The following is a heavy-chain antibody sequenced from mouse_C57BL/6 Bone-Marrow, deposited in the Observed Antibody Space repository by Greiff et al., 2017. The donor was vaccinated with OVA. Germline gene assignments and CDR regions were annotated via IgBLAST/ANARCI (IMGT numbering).Heavy chain of an antibody. V-gene: IGHV1-42*01. CDR2: INPSTGGT. CDR3: ARGRRGDAMDY. J-gene: IGHJ4*01. CDR1: GYSFTGYY. Sequence: EVQLQESGPELVKPGASVKISCKASGYSFTGYYMNWVKQSPEKSLEWIGEINPSTGGTTYNQKFKAKATLTVDKSSSTAYMQLKSLTSEDSAVYYCARGRRGDAMDYWGQGTSVTVSS.